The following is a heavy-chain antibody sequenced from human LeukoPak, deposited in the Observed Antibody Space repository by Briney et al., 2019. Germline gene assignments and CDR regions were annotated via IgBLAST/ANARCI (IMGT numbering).Heavy chain of an antibody. CDR2: IYHSGST. CDR1: GGSISSGGYS. D-gene: IGHD3-10*01. CDR3: ARLRGSGSYLYYFDY. J-gene: IGHJ4*02. V-gene: IGHV4-30-2*01. Sequence: SETLSLTCAVSGGSISSGGYSWSWIRQPPGKGLEWIGYIYHSGSTYYNPSLKSRVTISVDRSKNQFSLKLSSVTAADTAVYYCARLRGSGSYLYYFDYWGQGTLVTASS.